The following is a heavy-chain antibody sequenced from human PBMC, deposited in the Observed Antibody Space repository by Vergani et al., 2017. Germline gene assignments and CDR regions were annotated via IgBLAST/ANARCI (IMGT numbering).Heavy chain of an antibody. D-gene: IGHD2-2*02. Sequence: VQLVESGGGVVQPGRSLRLSCAASGFTFSSYGMHWVRQAPGKGLEWVSAISGSGGSTYYADSVKGRFTISRDNSKNTLYLQMNSLRAEDTAVYYCAKDGELVVPAAIGYWGQGTLVTVSS. CDR2: ISGSGGST. J-gene: IGHJ4*02. CDR1: GFTFSSYG. CDR3: AKDGELVVPAAIGY. V-gene: IGHV3-23*04.